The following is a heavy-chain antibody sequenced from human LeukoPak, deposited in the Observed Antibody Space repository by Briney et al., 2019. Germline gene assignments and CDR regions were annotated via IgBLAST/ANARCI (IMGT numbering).Heavy chain of an antibody. CDR1: GYTFTGYY. CDR2: INPNSGGT. D-gene: IGHD2-2*01. V-gene: IGHV1-2*02. J-gene: IGHJ4*02. CDR3: AREKGRIVVVPAAIKVFGY. Sequence: ASVKVSCTASGYTFTGYYMHWVRQAPGQGLEWMGWINPNSGGTNYAQKFQGRVTMTRDTSISTAYMELSRLRSDDTAVYYCAREKGRIVVVPAAIKVFGYWGQGTLVTVSS.